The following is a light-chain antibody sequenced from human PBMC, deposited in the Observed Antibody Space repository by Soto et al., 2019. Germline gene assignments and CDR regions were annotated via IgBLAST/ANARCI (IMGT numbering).Light chain of an antibody. J-gene: IGKJ1*01. CDR1: QSGFSFY. V-gene: IGKV3-20*01. CDR3: HQYGNSPWT. CDR2: GAS. Sequence: IVLTQSPGTLSLSPGERATLSCRASQSGFSFYLSWFQQKPGQAPGLLIYGASTRATGIPDRFSGSGSGTDFPLTISRLEPEDFAVYFCHQYGNSPWTLRQGTKVEIK.